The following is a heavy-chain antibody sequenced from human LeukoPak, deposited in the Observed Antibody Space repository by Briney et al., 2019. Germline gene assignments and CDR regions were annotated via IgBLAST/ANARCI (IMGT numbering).Heavy chain of an antibody. J-gene: IGHJ4*02. CDR1: GFTFSSYE. CDR2: I. V-gene: IGHV3-30*02. Sequence: PGGSLRLSCAASGFTFSSYEMNWVRQAPGKGLEWVAFIRFTISRDNSKNTLYLQMNSLRAEDTAVYYCAKGGTLGIAASTSSWYYFDYWGQGTQVTVSS. D-gene: IGHD6-13*01. CDR3: AKGGTLGIAASTSSWYYFDY.